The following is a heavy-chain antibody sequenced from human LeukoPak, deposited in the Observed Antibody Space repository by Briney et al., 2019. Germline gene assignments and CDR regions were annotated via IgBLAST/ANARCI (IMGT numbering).Heavy chain of an antibody. D-gene: IGHD6-19*01. J-gene: IGHJ3*02. CDR1: QYSFTGYY. CDR2: INPNNGDT. CDR3: AREGEADYRSGPDAFDI. Sequence: ASVKVSCKASQYSFTGYYMHWVRQAPGQGLEWMGWINPNNGDTKYAQKFQGRVTMTRDTSISTAYMDLSRLRYDDTAVYYCAREGEADYRSGPDAFDIWGQGTMVTVSS. V-gene: IGHV1-2*02.